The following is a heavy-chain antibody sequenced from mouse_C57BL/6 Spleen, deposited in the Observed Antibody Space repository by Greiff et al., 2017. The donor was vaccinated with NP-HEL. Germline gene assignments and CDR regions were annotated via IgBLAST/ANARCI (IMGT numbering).Heavy chain of an antibody. D-gene: IGHD4-1*01. V-gene: IGHV1-22*01. CDR2: INPNNGGT. J-gene: IGHJ2*01. CDR3: ARSGLGRGGFDY. Sequence: VQLKESGPELVKPGASVKMSCKASGYTFTDYNMHWVKQSHGKSLEWIGYINPNNGGTSYNQKFKGKATLTVNKSSSTAYMELRSLTSEDSAVYYCARSGLGRGGFDYWGQGTTLTVSS. CDR1: GYTFTDYN.